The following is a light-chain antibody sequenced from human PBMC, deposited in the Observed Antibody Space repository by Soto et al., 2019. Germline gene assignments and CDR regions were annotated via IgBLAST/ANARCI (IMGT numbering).Light chain of an antibody. V-gene: IGLV1-51*01. CDR2: DDN. CDR1: SSNIGGNS. Sequence: QSVLTQPPSVSAAPGQKVTISCSGSSSNIGGNSVSWYQQLPGTAPKLLIYDDNKRPSGIPDRFSGSKSGTSATLGITGFQTGDEADYYCGSWDSRMSAYVFGTGTKLTVL. CDR3: GSWDSRMSAYV. J-gene: IGLJ1*01.